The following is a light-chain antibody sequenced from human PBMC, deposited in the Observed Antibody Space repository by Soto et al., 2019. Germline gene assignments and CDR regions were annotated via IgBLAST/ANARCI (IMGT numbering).Light chain of an antibody. Sequence: QSVLTQPPSASGTPGQRVTISCTGSSSNIGSNAVNWYQQFTGTAPKLLIYSNNQRPSGVPDRFSGSKSGTSASLAISGLQSEDEADYFCSAWDDSLNGVVFGGGTKVTVL. CDR1: SSNIGSNA. CDR2: SNN. CDR3: SAWDDSLNGVV. J-gene: IGLJ2*01. V-gene: IGLV1-44*01.